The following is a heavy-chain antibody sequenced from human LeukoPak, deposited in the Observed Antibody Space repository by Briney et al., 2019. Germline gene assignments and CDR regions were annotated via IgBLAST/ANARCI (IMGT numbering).Heavy chain of an antibody. CDR3: AKGTVRFLEWSQRGYFDY. Sequence: PTGCLRLSCAAYGFTFSNYAMTWVRQAPGRGLEWVSSISSTVSNIYNADLVKGRFTISRDNSKNTLYLQMNSLRADDAAIYYCAKGTVRFLEWSQRGYFDYWGQGILVTVSS. V-gene: IGHV3-23*01. J-gene: IGHJ4*02. CDR1: GFTFSNYA. D-gene: IGHD3-3*01. CDR2: ISSTVSNI.